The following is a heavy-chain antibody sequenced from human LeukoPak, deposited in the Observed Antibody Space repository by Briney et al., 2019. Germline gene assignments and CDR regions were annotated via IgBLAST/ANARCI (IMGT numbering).Heavy chain of an antibody. J-gene: IGHJ4*02. CDR3: ARAGQGFGELFFDY. CDR2: MNPNSGNT. CDR1: GYTFTSYD. V-gene: IGHV1-8*01. D-gene: IGHD3-10*01. Sequence: ASVKVSCKASGYTFTSYDINWVRQATGQGLEWMGWMNPNSGNTGYAQKFQGRVTMTRNTSISTASMELSSLRSEDTAVYYCARAGQGFGELFFDYWGQGTLVTVSS.